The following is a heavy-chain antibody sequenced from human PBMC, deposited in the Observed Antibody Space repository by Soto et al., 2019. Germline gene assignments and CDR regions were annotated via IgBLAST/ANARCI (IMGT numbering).Heavy chain of an antibody. V-gene: IGHV4-34*01. D-gene: IGHD2-2*01. CDR3: ARGLTGYCSSTSCYQRYYYYGMDV. Sequence: SETLSLTCAVYGGSFSGYYWSWIRQPPGKGLEWIGEINHSGSTNYNPSLKSRVTISVDTSKNQFSLKLSSVTAADTAVYYCARGLTGYCSSTSCYQRYYYYGMDVWGQGTTVTV. J-gene: IGHJ6*02. CDR1: GGSFSGYY. CDR2: INHSGST.